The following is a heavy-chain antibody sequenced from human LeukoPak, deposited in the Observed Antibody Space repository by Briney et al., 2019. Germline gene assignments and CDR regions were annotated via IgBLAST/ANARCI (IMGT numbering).Heavy chain of an antibody. V-gene: IGHV1-8*01. CDR3: ARAESPWLQPFSLDY. J-gene: IGHJ4*02. CDR2: MNPNSGNT. Sequence: ASVKVSCKASGYTFTSYDINWVRQATGQGLEWMGWMNPNSGNTGYAQKFQGRVTMTTDTSTSTAYMELRSLRSDDTAVYYCARAESPWLQPFSLDYWGQGTLVTVSS. D-gene: IGHD5-24*01. CDR1: GYTFTSYD.